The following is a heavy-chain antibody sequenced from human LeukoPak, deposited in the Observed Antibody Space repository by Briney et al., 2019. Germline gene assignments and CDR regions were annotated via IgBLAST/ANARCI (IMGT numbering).Heavy chain of an antibody. J-gene: IGHJ4*02. D-gene: IGHD6-6*01. CDR1: GGSISSGGYY. CDR2: IYYSGST. Sequence: SQTLSLTCTVSGGSISSGGYYWSWIRQHPGKGLEWIGYIYYSGSTYYNPSLKSRVTISVDTSKNQFSLKLSSVTAADTAVYCCARSGLYSSSLNYWGQGTLVTVSS. CDR3: ARSGLYSSSLNY. V-gene: IGHV4-31*03.